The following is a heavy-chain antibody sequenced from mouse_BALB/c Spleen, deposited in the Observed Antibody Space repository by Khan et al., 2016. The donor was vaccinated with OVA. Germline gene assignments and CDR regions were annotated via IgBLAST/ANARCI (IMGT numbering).Heavy chain of an antibody. J-gene: IGHJ3*01. CDR2: IIYTGST. CDR1: GDSITSGY. Sequence: EVQLQESGPSLVKPSQTLSLTCSVTGDSITSGYWNWIRKFPGNNLEYMGHIIYTGSTYYNPSLKRRISITLHTSENQSYLQLNSVTDEDTATYYCARSTYRFSFVYWGQGTLVTVSA. D-gene: IGHD2-14*01. CDR3: ARSTYRFSFVY. V-gene: IGHV3-8*02.